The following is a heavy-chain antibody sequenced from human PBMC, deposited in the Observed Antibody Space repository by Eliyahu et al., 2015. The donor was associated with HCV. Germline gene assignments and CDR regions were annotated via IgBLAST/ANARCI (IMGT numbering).Heavy chain of an antibody. J-gene: IGHJ6*02. V-gene: IGHV3-21*01. CDR2: ISSSSSYI. D-gene: IGHD3-10*01. CDR3: ARDSLGYGSGSLEDDPLYYYGMDV. CDR1: GFTFSSYS. Sequence: EVQLVESGGGLVKPGGSLRLSCAASGFTFSSYSMNWVRXAPGKGLEWVSSISSSSSYIYYADSVKGRFTISRDNAKNSLYLQMNSLRAEDTAVYYCARDSLGYGSGSLEDDPLYYYGMDVWGQGTTVTVSS.